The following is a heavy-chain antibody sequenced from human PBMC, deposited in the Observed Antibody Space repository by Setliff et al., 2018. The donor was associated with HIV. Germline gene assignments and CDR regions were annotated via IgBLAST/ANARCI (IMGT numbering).Heavy chain of an antibody. CDR1: NASIGSHY. V-gene: IGHV4-59*11. D-gene: IGHD4-4*01. J-gene: IGHJ4*02. Sequence: KPSETLSLTCTVSNASIGSHYWSWIRQPPGKGLEWIGYIHHSGSTNYNPSLKGRVSISVDTSKNQFSLKLSSVTAADTAVYYCARVWSNSPLLDYWGPGTLVTVSS. CDR3: ARVWSNSPLLDY. CDR2: IHHSGST.